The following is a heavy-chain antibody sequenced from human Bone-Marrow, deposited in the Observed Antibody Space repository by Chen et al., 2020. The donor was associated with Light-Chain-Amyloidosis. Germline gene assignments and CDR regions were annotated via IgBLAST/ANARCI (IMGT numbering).Heavy chain of an antibody. Sequence: VEPGGGVVQPGRSLRRSCAASGFTFSSYAMYWVRQAPGKGLECLAFISYDGSRVSYAGSLKGRFTISRDQSKRKLYLQMNSLGPEDTALYYCARERDGRGLDYWGQGTLVSVST. CDR2: ISYDGSRV. CDR1: GFTFSSYA. J-gene: IGHJ4*02. D-gene: IGHD3-10*01. V-gene: IGHV3-30*03. CDR3: ARERDGRGLDY.